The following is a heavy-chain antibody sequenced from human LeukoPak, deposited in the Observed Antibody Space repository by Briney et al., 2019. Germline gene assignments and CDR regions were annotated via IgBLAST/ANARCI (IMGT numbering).Heavy chain of an antibody. J-gene: IGHJ3*02. Sequence: PSETLSLTCTVSGGSISSYYWSWIRQPPGKGLEWIGYIYYSGNTIYNPSLKSRVTISLDTSKNQFSLKVSSVTAADTAVYYCARTYVANSFDIWGQGTMVTVSS. V-gene: IGHV4-59*01. CDR1: GGSISSYY. CDR3: ARTYVANSFDI. CDR2: IYYSGNT. D-gene: IGHD3-16*01.